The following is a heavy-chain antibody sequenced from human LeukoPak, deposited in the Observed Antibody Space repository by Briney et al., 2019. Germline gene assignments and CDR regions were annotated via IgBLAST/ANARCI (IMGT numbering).Heavy chain of an antibody. CDR3: ARGGYGSGWDYMDV. J-gene: IGHJ6*03. CDR2: INHSGNT. V-gene: IGHV4-34*01. D-gene: IGHD3-10*01. Sequence: SETLSLTCAVYGGSFSGYYWNWIRQPPGKGLEWIGGINHSGNTNYNPSLKSRVTISVDTSKNQFSLKLSSVTAADTAVYYCARGGYGSGWDYMDVWGKGTTVTVSS. CDR1: GGSFSGYY.